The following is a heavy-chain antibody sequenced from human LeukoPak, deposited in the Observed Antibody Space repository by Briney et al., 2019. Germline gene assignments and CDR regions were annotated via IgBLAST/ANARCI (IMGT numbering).Heavy chain of an antibody. J-gene: IGHJ5*01. CDR3: AKDGAVGIGAAPSWFDS. Sequence: GGSLRLSCAASGFTFSSYAMTWVRQAPGKGLEWVSAISGSDGSTYYEDSVKGRFTISRDNSKNTLYLQMNSLRADDTAVYYCAKDGAVGIGAAPSWFDSWGQGTLLTVPS. CDR2: ISGSDGST. D-gene: IGHD6-13*01. V-gene: IGHV3-23*01. CDR1: GFTFSSYA.